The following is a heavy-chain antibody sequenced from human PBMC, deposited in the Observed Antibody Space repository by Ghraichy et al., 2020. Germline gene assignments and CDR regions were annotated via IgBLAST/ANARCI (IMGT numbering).Heavy chain of an antibody. CDR1: GFTFSSYA. CDR2: ISYDGSNK. J-gene: IGHJ6*02. V-gene: IGHV3-30-3*01. Sequence: GGSLRLSCAASGFTFSSYAMHWVRQAPGKGLEWVAVISYDGSNKYYADSVKGRFTISRDNSKNTLYLQMNSLRAEDTAVYYCARDKDGMDVWGQGTTVTVSS. CDR3: ARDKDGMDV.